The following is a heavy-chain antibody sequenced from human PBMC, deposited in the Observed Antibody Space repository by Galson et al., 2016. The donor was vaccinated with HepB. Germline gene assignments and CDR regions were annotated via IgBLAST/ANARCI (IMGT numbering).Heavy chain of an antibody. J-gene: IGHJ4*02. CDR2: IDGEGHTT. D-gene: IGHD2-8*02. Sequence: SLRLSCAVSGPGFKGYGMSWVRQAPGKGLQWVSDIDGEGHTTHHADSVKGRFTMSRDNSQDTVYLEMKSVRVEDTAMYYCAIGATGAPWRNWGQGTLVTVSA. CDR3: AIGATGAPWRN. V-gene: IGHV3-NL1*01. CDR1: GPGFKGYG.